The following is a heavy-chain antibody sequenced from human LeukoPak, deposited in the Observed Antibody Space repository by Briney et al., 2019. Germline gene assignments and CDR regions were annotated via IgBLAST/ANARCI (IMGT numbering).Heavy chain of an antibody. Sequence: SETLSLTCTVSGGSISSGGYCWSWIRQHPGKGLEWIGYIYYSGSTYYNPSLKSRVTISVDTSKNQFSLKLSSVTAADTAVYYCARVGYGDYVVDYWGQGTLVTVSS. V-gene: IGHV4-31*03. CDR1: GGSISSGGYC. D-gene: IGHD4-17*01. CDR3: ARVGYGDYVVDY. CDR2: IYYSGST. J-gene: IGHJ4*02.